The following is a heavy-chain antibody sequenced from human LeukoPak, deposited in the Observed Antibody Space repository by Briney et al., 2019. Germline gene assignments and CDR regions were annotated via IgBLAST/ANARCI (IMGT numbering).Heavy chain of an antibody. CDR1: GYTFSDYY. V-gene: IGHV1-69-2*01. CDR2: IDPEDGKV. CDR3: ATGPYYYMDV. J-gene: IGHJ6*03. Sequence: ASVKISCKASGYTFSDYYMRWMQQAPGKGFEWMGRIDPEDGKVTYAEKFRDRVTITADSSTDTSYLELSSLTSEDTAVYFCATGPYYYMDVWGKGTPVTVSS.